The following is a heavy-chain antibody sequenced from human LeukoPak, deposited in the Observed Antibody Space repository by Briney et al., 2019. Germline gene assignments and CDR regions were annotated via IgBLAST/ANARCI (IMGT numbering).Heavy chain of an antibody. Sequence: PSETLSLTCTVSGGSISTYYWSWIRQPPGKGLEYIGYIYYSGSTNYNPSLKSRVTISLDTSKNQFSLKLSSVTAADTAVYYCARGGYYGSGNDFRFDPWGQGTLVTVSS. CDR1: GGSISTYY. V-gene: IGHV4-59*01. CDR3: ARGGYYGSGNDFRFDP. J-gene: IGHJ5*02. D-gene: IGHD3-10*01. CDR2: IYYSGST.